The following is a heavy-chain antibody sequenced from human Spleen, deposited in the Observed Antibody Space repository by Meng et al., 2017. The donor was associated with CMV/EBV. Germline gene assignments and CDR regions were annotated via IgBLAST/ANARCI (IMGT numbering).Heavy chain of an antibody. D-gene: IGHD3-22*01. Sequence: ASVKVSCKASGYTFTGYYMHWVRQAPGQGLEWMGWINPNSGGTNYAQKFQGRVTMTRDTSISTAYMELSRLRSDDTAVYYCARMMNYYDSSGPPDYWGQGTLVTVSS. V-gene: IGHV1-2*02. CDR3: ARMMNYYDSSGPPDY. J-gene: IGHJ4*02. CDR2: INPNSGGT. CDR1: GYTFTGYY.